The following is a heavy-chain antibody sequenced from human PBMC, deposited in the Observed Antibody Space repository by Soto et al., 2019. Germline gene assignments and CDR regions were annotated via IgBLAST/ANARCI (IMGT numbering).Heavy chain of an antibody. D-gene: IGHD2-15*01. V-gene: IGHV1-69*08. Sequence: QVQLVQSGAEVKKPGSSVKVSCKASGGTFSSYTISWVRQAPGQGLEWMGRIIPILGIANYAQKFQGRVTITADKFTSTAYMELSSLRAEDTAGYYCAREGYCSGDSCYGMDVWGQGTTVTVSS. J-gene: IGHJ6*01. CDR2: IIPILGIA. CDR3: AREGYCSGDSCYGMDV. CDR1: GGTFSSYT.